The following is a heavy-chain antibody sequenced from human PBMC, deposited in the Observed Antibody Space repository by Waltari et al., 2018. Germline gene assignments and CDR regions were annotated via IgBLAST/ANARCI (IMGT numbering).Heavy chain of an antibody. CDR2: VGGSGDGT. Sequence: EVQLLESGGGLVQAGGSLRLSCAASGFTFSLYPMSWVRQAPGKGLEWVSRVGGSGDGTYYADSVKGRFTISRDNSRNMVYLQMNSLRADDTAVYYCAKGVAVTVTGPEYWGQGTLVTVSS. V-gene: IGHV3-23*01. CDR3: AKGVAVTVTGPEY. J-gene: IGHJ4*02. D-gene: IGHD6-19*01. CDR1: GFTFSLYP.